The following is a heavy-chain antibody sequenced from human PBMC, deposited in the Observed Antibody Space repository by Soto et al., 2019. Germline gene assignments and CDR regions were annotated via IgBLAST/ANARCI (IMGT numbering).Heavy chain of an antibody. CDR1: GGSISGYY. CDR2: IDYRGST. V-gene: IGHV4-59*01. J-gene: IGHJ6*02. CDR3: ARQQLLPFYYALDV. D-gene: IGHD6-13*01. Sequence: ETLSLTCNVSGGSISGYYWSSIRQPPGKGLEYIGYIDYRGSTNYNPSLESRVTMSVDTSRNQFSLKVNSVTAADTAVYYCARQQLLPFYYALDVWGQGATVTVSS.